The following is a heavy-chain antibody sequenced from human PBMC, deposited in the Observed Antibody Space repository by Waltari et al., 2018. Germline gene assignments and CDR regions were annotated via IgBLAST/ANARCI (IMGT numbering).Heavy chain of an antibody. CDR2: IKSDGSGT. V-gene: IGHV3-74*01. CDR3: ASGNSHAFDL. J-gene: IGHJ3*01. Sequence: EVQLVESGGGLVQPGGSLRVSCTASGFTFSSYWMHWVRQVPGKGLVWVSRIKSDGSGTSYADSAKGRFTISRDNAKNTLFLQMNRLRGEDTAVYYCASGNSHAFDLWGQGTMVTVSS. D-gene: IGHD1-7*01. CDR1: GFTFSSYW.